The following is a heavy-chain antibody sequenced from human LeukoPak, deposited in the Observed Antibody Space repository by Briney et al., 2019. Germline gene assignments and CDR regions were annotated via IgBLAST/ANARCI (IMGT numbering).Heavy chain of an antibody. D-gene: IGHD2-2*01. Sequence: GESLKISCKGSGYSFTSYWIGWVRQMPGKGQEWMGIIYPGDSDTRYSPSFQGQVSITADKSISTAYLQWSSLKASDTAIYYCARRPAKDCSSTSCHAFDIWGQGTMVTVSS. CDR3: ARRPAKDCSSTSCHAFDI. CDR1: GYSFTSYW. J-gene: IGHJ3*02. CDR2: IYPGDSDT. V-gene: IGHV5-51*01.